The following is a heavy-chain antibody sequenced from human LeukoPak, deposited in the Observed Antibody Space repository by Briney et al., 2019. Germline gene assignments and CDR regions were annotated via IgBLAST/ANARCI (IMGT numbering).Heavy chain of an antibody. J-gene: IGHJ3*02. D-gene: IGHD2-15*01. CDR1: GGSVTTGTYH. V-gene: IGHV4-39*07. CDR3: ARGRYCSADICSGGDAFDI. Sequence: SETPSLTCSVSGGSVTTGTYHWAWIRQPPGKGLEWIGSVYFDGGTHYNRSLQSRVAISVDTSKNQYSLRLSSVTAADTAVYYCARGRYCSADICSGGDAFDIWGQGTMVSVSS. CDR2: VYFDGGT.